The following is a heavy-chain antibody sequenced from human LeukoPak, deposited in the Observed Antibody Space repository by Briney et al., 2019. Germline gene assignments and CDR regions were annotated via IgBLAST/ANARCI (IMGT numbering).Heavy chain of an antibody. CDR1: GGTFSSYA. J-gene: IGHJ4*02. CDR2: IIPIFGTA. Sequence: GASVKVSCKASGGTFSSYAISWVRQAPGQGLEWMGGIIPIFGTANYAQKFQGRVTITADKSTSTAYMELSSLRSEDTAVYYCASHTSRDGYNLWNYFDYWGQGTLVTVSS. D-gene: IGHD5-24*01. V-gene: IGHV1-69*06. CDR3: ASHTSRDGYNLWNYFDY.